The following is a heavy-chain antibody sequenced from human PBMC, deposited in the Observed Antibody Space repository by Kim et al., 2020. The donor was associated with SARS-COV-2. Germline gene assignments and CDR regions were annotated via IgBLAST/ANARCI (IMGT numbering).Heavy chain of an antibody. V-gene: IGHV1-3*01. CDR2: INAGNGNT. J-gene: IGHJ6*02. Sequence: ASVKVSCKASGYTFTSYAMHWVRQAPGQRLEWMGWINAGNGNTEYSQKFQGRVTITRDTSASTAYMELSSLRSEDTAVYYCARYLSYSSSWYYDYGMDVWGQGTTVTVSS. CDR3: ARYLSYSSSWYYDYGMDV. CDR1: GYTFTSYA. D-gene: IGHD6-13*01.